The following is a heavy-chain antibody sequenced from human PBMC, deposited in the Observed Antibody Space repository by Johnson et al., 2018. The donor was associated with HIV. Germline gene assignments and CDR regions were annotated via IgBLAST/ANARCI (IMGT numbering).Heavy chain of an antibody. V-gene: IGHV3-13*01. Sequence: VQLVESGGGLVQPGGSLRLSCAASGFSFSDFDMHWVRQLTGKSPEWVAAICTDGDTFEPGSVKGRCTISRENPKNYLYFQMNSLRAGDTAINYCARGGSSGWSGFMAYDIWGQGTMVTVSS. CDR3: ARGGSSGWSGFMAYDI. D-gene: IGHD6-19*01. J-gene: IGHJ3*02. CDR1: GFSFSDFD. CDR2: ICTDGDT.